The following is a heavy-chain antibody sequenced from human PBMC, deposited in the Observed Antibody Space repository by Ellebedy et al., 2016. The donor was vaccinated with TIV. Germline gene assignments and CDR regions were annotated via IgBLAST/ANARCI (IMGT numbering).Heavy chain of an antibody. V-gene: IGHV3-23*01. CDR1: GFTFSNAW. J-gene: IGHJ4*02. CDR2: IGPSSNYA. D-gene: IGHD1-26*01. Sequence: PGGSLRLSCAASGFTFSNAWMNWVRQAPGKGVEWVSAIGPSSNYAFYADSVKGRFIISRDNFRNTLYLQMDSLRGEDTAVYYCAKEMVSRSSLTFDYWGQGTLLTVSS. CDR3: AKEMVSRSSLTFDY.